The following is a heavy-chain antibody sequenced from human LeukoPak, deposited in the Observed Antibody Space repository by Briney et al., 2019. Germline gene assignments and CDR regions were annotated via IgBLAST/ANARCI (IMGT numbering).Heavy chain of an antibody. CDR2: IYPGDSDT. CDR3: ARPRDTYHDSSGYYDY. CDR1: GYSFTSYW. V-gene: IGHV5-51*01. D-gene: IGHD3-22*01. J-gene: IGHJ4*02. Sequence: GESLKISCEGSGYSFTSYWIGWVRQMPGKGLEWMGIIYPGDSDTRYSPSFQGQVTISADKSISTAYLQWSSLKASDTAMYYCARPRDTYHDSSGYYDYWGQGTLVTVSS.